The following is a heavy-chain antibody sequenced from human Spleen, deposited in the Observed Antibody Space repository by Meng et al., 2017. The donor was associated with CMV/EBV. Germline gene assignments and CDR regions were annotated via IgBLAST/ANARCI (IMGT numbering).Heavy chain of an antibody. D-gene: IGHD2-21*01. Sequence: GGSLRLSCAASGFTFSSYSMNWVRQAPGKGLEWVAFIRYDGSNKYYADSVKGRFTISRDNSNNTLYLQMNSLRAEDTAVYYCGKVFCGGDCYSGIKKNYFDYWGQGTLVTVSS. J-gene: IGHJ4*02. V-gene: IGHV3-30*02. CDR3: GKVFCGGDCYSGIKKNYFDY. CDR2: IRYDGSNK. CDR1: GFTFSSYS.